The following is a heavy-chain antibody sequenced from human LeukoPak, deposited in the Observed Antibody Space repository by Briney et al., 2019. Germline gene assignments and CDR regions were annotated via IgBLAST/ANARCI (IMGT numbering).Heavy chain of an antibody. V-gene: IGHV1-69*13. CDR3: ARDKNGDGEDY. Sequence: ASVKVSCKASGGTFSSYAISWVRQAPGQGLEWMGGIIPIFGTANYAQKFQGRVTITADESTSTAYMELSSPRSEDTAVYYWARDKNGDGEDYWGQGTLVTVSS. CDR1: GGTFSSYA. D-gene: IGHD4-17*01. J-gene: IGHJ4*02. CDR2: IIPIFGTA.